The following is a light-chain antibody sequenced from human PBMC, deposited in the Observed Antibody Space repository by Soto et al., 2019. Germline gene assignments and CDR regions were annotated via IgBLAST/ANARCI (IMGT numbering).Light chain of an antibody. CDR2: DAS. Sequence: DIQMTQSPSSLSASVGDRVTITCQASHGIKKYLNWYQEKPGKASKLLIYDASNLQKGGPSMFSGSGSGTHFTFTISSLQPEDIPTYYCQRYDSLPPTFGQGTRLDMK. V-gene: IGKV1-33*01. CDR1: HGIKKY. CDR3: QRYDSLPPT. J-gene: IGKJ5*01.